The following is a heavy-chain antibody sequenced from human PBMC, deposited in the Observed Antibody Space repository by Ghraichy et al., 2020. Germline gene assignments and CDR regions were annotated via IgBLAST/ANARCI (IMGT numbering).Heavy chain of an antibody. J-gene: IGHJ4*02. CDR3: AKDLGSGWYDYIFDY. CDR2: ISYDGSNK. D-gene: IGHD6-19*01. CDR1: GFTFSSYG. V-gene: IGHV3-30*18. Sequence: GGSLRLSCAASGFTFSSYGMHWVRQAPGKGLEWVAVISYDGSNKYYADSVKGRFTISRDNSKNTLYLQMNSLRAEDTAVYYCAKDLGSGWYDYIFDYWGQGTLVTVSS.